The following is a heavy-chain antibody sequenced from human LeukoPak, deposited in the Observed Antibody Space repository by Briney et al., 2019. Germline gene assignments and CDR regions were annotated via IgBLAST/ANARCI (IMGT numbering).Heavy chain of an antibody. J-gene: IGHJ4*02. CDR2: IDPSSTYI. D-gene: IGHD2-2*01. CDR3: ARAPTVLVGYCSSSSCQADY. Sequence: GGSLRLSCAASGFIFSSYSMNWVRQAPGKGLEWVSAIDPSSTYIYYADSVKGRFTISRDNAENSLYLQMNSLRVEDTAVYYCARAPTVLVGYCSSSSCQADYWGQGTLVTVSS. CDR1: GFIFSSYS. V-gene: IGHV3-21*01.